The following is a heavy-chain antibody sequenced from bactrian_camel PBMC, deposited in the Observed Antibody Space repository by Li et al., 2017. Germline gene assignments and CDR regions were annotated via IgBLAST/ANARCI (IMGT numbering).Heavy chain of an antibody. D-gene: IGHD5*01. CDR3: AARYQGGFGYGGLCRDDPTDFPY. J-gene: IGHJ6*01. CDR2: INPGGGTT. Sequence: QVQLVESGGGSVQAGGSLRLSCAASGDTYTNRCMGWFRQPPGKEREGVALINPGGGTTYYADSVKGRFTISRDKSKSTLYLQMNNLKPEDTAMYYCAARYQGGFGYGGLCRDDPTDFPYWGRGTQVTVSS. CDR1: GDTYTNRC. V-gene: IGHV3S1*01.